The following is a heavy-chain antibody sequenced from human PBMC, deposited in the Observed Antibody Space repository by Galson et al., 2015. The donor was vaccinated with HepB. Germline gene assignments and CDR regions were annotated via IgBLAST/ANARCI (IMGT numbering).Heavy chain of an antibody. CDR3: VRDRRRSSWFDH. D-gene: IGHD6-13*01. V-gene: IGHV1-18*01. CDR1: GYTLSSYG. J-gene: IGHJ5*02. Sequence: SVKVFCKASGYTLSSYGFSWVRQAPGQGLEWMGWISGYNGNTYYAPRLQDRVTMTTDSSTSTAYMELRSLRSDDTAVYYCVRDRRRSSWFDHWGQGTLLTVSS. CDR2: ISGYNGNT.